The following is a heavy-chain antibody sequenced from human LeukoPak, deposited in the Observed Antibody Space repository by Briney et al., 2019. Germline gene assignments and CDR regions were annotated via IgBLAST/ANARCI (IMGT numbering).Heavy chain of an antibody. V-gene: IGHV3-23*01. CDR3: AKRDGYNSNPLKD. J-gene: IGHJ4*02. D-gene: IGHD5-24*01. Sequence: GGSLILSCAASGFTFSSYAMSWVRQAPGKGLEWVSAISGSGSSTYYADSVKGRFTISRDNSKNTLYLQMNSLRAEDTALYYCAKRDGYNSNPLKDWGQGTLVTVSS. CDR2: ISGSGSST. CDR1: GFTFSSYA.